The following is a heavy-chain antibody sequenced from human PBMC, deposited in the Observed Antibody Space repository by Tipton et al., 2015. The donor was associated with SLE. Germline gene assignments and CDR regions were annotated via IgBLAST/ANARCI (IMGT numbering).Heavy chain of an antibody. J-gene: IGHJ5*02. V-gene: IGHV4-59*12. CDR2: IYYSGST. D-gene: IGHD3-9*01. CDR3: ARTKLRYFDWPYNWFDP. Sequence: TLSLTCTVSGASISSYYWSWIRQPPGKGLEWIGYIYYSGSTIHNPSLKSRVTMSVDTSKNQFSLKLSSVTAADTAVYYCARTKLRYFDWPYNWFDPWGQGTLVTVSS. CDR1: GASISSYY.